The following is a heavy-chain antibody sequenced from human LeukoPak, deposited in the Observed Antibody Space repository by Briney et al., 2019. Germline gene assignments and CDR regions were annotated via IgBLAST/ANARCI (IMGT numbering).Heavy chain of an antibody. D-gene: IGHD6-13*01. CDR2: ISYDGGNK. CDR1: GFTFSSYL. CDR3: AREEGASSSPDSFDI. J-gene: IGHJ3*02. V-gene: IGHV3-30-3*01. Sequence: GGSLRLSCAASGFTFSSYLMHWVRQAPGKGLEWVAVISYDGGNKYFADSVTGRFTISRDNSKNTLFLQMNSLSAEDTAVYFCAREEGASSSPDSFDIWGQGTMVTVSS.